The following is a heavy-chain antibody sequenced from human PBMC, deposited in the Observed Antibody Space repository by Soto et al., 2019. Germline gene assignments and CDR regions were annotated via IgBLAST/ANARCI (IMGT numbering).Heavy chain of an antibody. CDR3: ARSQGSSTSLEIYYYYYYGMDV. CDR2: IIPISGTA. D-gene: IGHD2-2*01. J-gene: IGHJ6*02. Sequence: QVQLVQSGAEVKKPGSSVKVSCKASGGTFSSYAISWVRQAPGQGLEWMGGIIPISGTANYAQKFQGRVTITADESTSTDYMELSSLRSEDTAVYYCARSQGSSTSLEIYYYYYYGMDVWGPGTTVTVSS. CDR1: GGTFSSYA. V-gene: IGHV1-69*01.